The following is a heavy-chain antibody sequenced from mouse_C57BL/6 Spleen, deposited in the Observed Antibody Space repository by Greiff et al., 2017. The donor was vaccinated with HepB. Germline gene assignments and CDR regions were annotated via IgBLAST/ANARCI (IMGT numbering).Heavy chain of an antibody. V-gene: IGHV5-4*03. CDR1: GFTFSSYA. Sequence: EVMLVESGGGLVKPGGSLKLSCAASGFTFSSYAMSWVRQTPEKRLEWVATISDGGSYTYYPDNVKGRFTISRDNAKNNLYLQMSHLKSEDTAMYYCARVGPTGYGYFDVWGTGTTVTVSS. D-gene: IGHD4-1*02. CDR2: ISDGGSYT. CDR3: ARVGPTGYGYFDV. J-gene: IGHJ1*03.